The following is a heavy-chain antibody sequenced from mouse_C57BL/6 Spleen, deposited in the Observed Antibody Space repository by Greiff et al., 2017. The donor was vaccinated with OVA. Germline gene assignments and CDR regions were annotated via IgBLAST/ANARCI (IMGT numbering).Heavy chain of an antibody. CDR3: ASNWDWYFDV. CDR1: GYTFTSYW. CDR2: IHPNSGST. Sequence: QVQLQQPGAELVKPGASVKLSCKASGYTFTSYWMHWVKQRPGQGLEWIGMIHPNSGSTNYNEKFKSKATLTVDKSSSTAYMQLSSLTSEDSADYYCASNWDWYFDVWGTGTTVTVSS. V-gene: IGHV1-64*01. J-gene: IGHJ1*03. D-gene: IGHD4-1*01.